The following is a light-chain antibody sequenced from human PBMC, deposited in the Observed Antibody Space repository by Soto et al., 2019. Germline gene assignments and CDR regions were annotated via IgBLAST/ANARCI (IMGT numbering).Light chain of an antibody. CDR2: DDS. V-gene: IGLV3-21*02. CDR1: NIGSKS. CDR3: QVWDSSSDHPYV. J-gene: IGLJ1*01. Sequence: SYELTQPPSVSVAPGQTARITCGGSNIGSKSVHWYQQKPGQAPVLVVYDDSDRPSGIPERFSGSNSGNTATLTISRVEAGDEADYYCQVWDSSSDHPYVFATGTKVTVL.